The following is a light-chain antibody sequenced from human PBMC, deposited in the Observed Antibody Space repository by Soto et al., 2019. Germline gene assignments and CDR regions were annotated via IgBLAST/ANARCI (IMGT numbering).Light chain of an antibody. CDR1: QSVFSF. V-gene: IGKV3-11*01. Sequence: EIVLTQSPATLSVSPGERATLSCRASQSVFSFLAWYQQKPGQAPRLLIYDTSNRATGIPARFSGSGSGTDFTLTISSLEPEDFALYYCQQRTSWPWTFGQGTKVEIK. J-gene: IGKJ1*01. CDR2: DTS. CDR3: QQRTSWPWT.